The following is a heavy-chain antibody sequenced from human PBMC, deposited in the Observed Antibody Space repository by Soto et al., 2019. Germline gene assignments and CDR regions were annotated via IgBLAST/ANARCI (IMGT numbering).Heavy chain of an antibody. V-gene: IGHV1-69*12. Sequence: QVQLVQSGAEVKKPGSSVKVSCKASGGTFSSYAISWVRQAPGQGLEWMGGIIPIFGTAHYAQKFQGRVTITAXXPXSXXYMELSSLRSEDTAVYYCARAQRGGYGDYYCGMDVWGQGTTVTVSS. J-gene: IGHJ6*02. CDR2: IIPIFGTA. CDR3: ARAQRGGYGDYYCGMDV. D-gene: IGHD4-17*01. CDR1: GGTFSSYA.